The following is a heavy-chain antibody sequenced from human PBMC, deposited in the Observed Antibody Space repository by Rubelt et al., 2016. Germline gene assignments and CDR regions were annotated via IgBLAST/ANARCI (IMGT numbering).Heavy chain of an antibody. D-gene: IGHD1-26*01. CDR1: GGTFSSYA. J-gene: IGHJ3*02. CDR2: IITILGIA. CDR3: ARDPRSYHAFDI. V-gene: IGHV1-69*09. Sequence: QVQLVQSGAEVKKPGSSVKVSCKASGGTFSSYAISWVRQAPGQGLEWMGRIITILGIANYAQKFQGGVTITADKSPSTAYMELSSLGSEDTAVYYCARDPRSYHAFDIWGQGTMVTVSS.